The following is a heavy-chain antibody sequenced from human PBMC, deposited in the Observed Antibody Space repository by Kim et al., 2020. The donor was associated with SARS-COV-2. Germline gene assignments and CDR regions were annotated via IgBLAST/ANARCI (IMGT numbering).Heavy chain of an antibody. D-gene: IGHD1-7*01. CDR3: ARRPTGNYHGRPFDY. Sequence: SETLSLTCAVYGGSFSGYYWTWVRQPPGKGLEWIGEINHSGSTTYNPSLKSRVTISVDTSKSQFSLNLNSVTAADTAVYYCARRPTGNYHGRPFDYWGRGTLVTVSS. CDR1: GGSFSGYY. J-gene: IGHJ4*02. V-gene: IGHV4-34*01. CDR2: INHSGST.